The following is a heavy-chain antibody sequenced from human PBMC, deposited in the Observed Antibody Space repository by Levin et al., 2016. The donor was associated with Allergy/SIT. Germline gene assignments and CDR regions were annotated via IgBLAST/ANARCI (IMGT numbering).Heavy chain of an antibody. J-gene: IGHJ6*02. CDR3: AREYSSGWIDYYYYGMDV. Sequence: VRQMPGKGLEWVANIKQDGSEKYYVDSVKGRFTISRDNAKNSLYLQMNSLRAEDTAVYYCAREYSSGWIDYYYYGMDVWGQGTTVTVSS. D-gene: IGHD6-19*01. CDR2: IKQDGSEK. V-gene: IGHV3-7*04.